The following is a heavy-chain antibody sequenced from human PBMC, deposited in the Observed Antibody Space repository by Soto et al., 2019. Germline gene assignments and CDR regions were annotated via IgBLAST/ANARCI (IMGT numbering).Heavy chain of an antibody. CDR3: ARHATYYDILSGYYFDY. CDR2: IYPGDYVT. CDR1: GYSFTSYK. J-gene: IGHJ4*02. D-gene: IGHD3-9*01. Sequence: GESLKISCKGSGYSFTSYKIAWVRQMPGKGLEWMGIIYPGDYVTRYSPSFQGQVTISADKSTSTAYLQWSSLKASDTAMYYCARHATYYDILSGYYFDYWRQGTLVTVSS. V-gene: IGHV5-51*01.